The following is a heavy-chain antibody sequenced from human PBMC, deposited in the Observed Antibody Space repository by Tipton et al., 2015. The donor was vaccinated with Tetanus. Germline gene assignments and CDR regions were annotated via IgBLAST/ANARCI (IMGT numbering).Heavy chain of an antibody. J-gene: IGHJ4*02. CDR2: VSAYNGRT. V-gene: IGHV1-18*01. Sequence: QLVQSGDEVKRPGVSVKVSCKASGYTFTSYGIYWVRQAPGPALEWMGWVSAYNGRTYYAQKVRDRVTMTTDTSTSTAYKELRCLRPDDAALYFGAGDVGAEREVVFWGRVTRVTFSA. CDR1: GYTFTSYG. D-gene: IGHD1-26*01. CDR3: AGDVGAEREVVF.